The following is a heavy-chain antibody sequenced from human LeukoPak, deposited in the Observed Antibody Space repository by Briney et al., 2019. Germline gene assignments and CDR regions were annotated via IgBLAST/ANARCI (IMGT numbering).Heavy chain of an antibody. J-gene: IGHJ5*02. CDR3: ARPLSSSGTFDP. CDR2: IYHSGST. D-gene: IGHD6-6*01. Sequence: SETLSLTCAVSGYSISSGYYWGWIRQPPGKGLEWIGSIYHSGSTYYNPSLKSRVTISVDTSKNQFSLKLSSVTAADTAVYYCARPLSSSGTFDPWGQGTLVTVSS. CDR1: GYSISSGYY. V-gene: IGHV4-38-2*01.